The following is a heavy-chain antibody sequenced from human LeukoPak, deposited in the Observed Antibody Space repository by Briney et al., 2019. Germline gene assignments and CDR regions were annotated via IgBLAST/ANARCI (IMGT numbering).Heavy chain of an antibody. D-gene: IGHD5-12*01. Sequence: GGSLRLSCAASWFTFSSNWMSWVRQAPGKGLEWVANIKKDGSEKYYVDSVKGRFTISRDNAKNSLYLQMNSLRAEDTAMYYCASGYYSNQWGQGNLVTVSS. CDR3: ASGYYSNQ. CDR1: WFTFSSNW. V-gene: IGHV3-7*01. J-gene: IGHJ4*02. CDR2: IKKDGSEK.